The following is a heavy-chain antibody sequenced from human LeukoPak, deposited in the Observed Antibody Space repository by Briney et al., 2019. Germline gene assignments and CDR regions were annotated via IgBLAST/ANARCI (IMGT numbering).Heavy chain of an antibody. CDR2: INHSGST. V-gene: IGHV4-34*01. CDR1: GGSFSGYY. Sequence: SETLSLTCAVYGGSFSGYYWSWIRQPPGEGLEWIGEINHSGSTNYNPSLKSRVTISVDTSKNQFSLKLSSVTAADTAVYYCARVSDWGHFDYWGQGTLVTVSS. D-gene: IGHD7-27*01. CDR3: ARVSDWGHFDY. J-gene: IGHJ4*02.